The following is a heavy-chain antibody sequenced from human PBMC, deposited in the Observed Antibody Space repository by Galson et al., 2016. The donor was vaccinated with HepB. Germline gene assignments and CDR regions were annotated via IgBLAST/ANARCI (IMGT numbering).Heavy chain of an antibody. CDR3: ARSAAGRTATTTLA. D-gene: IGHD4-17*01. V-gene: IGHV3-33*01. CDR1: GFTFSTYG. J-gene: IGHJ5*02. Sequence: SLRLSCAASGFTFSTYGMHWVRQARGKGLEWVAVIWYDGSNKNYADFVKGRFTISRDNSKNTLYLQMNSLRSKDTAVYYCARSAAGRTATTTLAWGQGILVTVSS. CDR2: IWYDGSNK.